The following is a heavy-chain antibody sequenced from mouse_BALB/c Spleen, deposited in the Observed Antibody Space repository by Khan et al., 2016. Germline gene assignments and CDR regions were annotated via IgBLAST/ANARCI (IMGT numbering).Heavy chain of an antibody. D-gene: IGHD1-3*01. CDR1: GYSITSGYY. CDR2: ISYGGNN. V-gene: IGHV3-6*02. Sequence: EVQLQESGPGLVKPSQSLSLTCSVTGYSITSGYYWNWIRQFPGNKLEWMGYISYGGNNNYHPSLKNRISITSDTSKNQFFLKLNSVTTEDTATYFCARDKGHFDYWGQGTTLTVSS. J-gene: IGHJ2*01. CDR3: ARDKGHFDY.